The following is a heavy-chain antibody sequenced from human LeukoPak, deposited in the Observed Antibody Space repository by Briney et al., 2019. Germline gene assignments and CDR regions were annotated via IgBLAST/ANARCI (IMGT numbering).Heavy chain of an antibody. V-gene: IGHV1-8*01. D-gene: IGHD3-3*01. CDR3: ARGHTIFGVVTAF. Sequence: GASVKVSCKASGHTFSGSDINWVRQATGQGLECMGWMNPNSGNSGYAQKFQGRLTLTRDTSISTAYMELSSLRSDDTAVYYCARGHTIFGVVTAFWGQGTLVTVSS. J-gene: IGHJ4*02. CDR1: GHTFSGSD. CDR2: MNPNSGNS.